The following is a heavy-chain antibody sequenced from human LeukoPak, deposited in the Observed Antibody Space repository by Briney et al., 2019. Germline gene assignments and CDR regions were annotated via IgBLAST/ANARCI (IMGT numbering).Heavy chain of an antibody. CDR3: AREGVNAGRYMDV. D-gene: IGHD2-8*01. CDR2: IYSGDIT. CDR1: GFSVSSNY. Sequence: LGGSLSLSCSASGFSVSSNYMSWVRQAPGKGLEWVSVIYSGDITNYADSVKGRFTISRDNSKNTLYLQMNSLRAEDTAVYYCAREGVNAGRYMDVWGKATTVPVSS. J-gene: IGHJ6*03. V-gene: IGHV3-53*01.